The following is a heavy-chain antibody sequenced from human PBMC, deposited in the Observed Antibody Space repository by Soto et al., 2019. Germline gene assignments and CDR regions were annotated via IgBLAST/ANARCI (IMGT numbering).Heavy chain of an antibody. CDR2: INPNSGGT. CDR3: ARVITIFSLYDAFDI. CDR1: GYTFTGYY. J-gene: IGHJ3*02. Sequence: GASVKVSCKASGYTFTGYYMHWVRQAPGQGLEWMGWINPNSGGTNYAQKFQGWVTMTRDTSISTAYMELSSLRSEDTAVYYCARVITIFSLYDAFDIWGQGTMVTVSS. D-gene: IGHD3-3*01. V-gene: IGHV1-2*04.